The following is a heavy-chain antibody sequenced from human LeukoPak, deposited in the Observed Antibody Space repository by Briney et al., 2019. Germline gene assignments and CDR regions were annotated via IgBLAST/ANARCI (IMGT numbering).Heavy chain of an antibody. CDR2: MNPNSGNT. J-gene: IGHJ4*02. D-gene: IGHD3-10*01. CDR3: ARGWFGELFTFPYYFDY. CDR1: GYTFTSYD. Sequence: ASVKVSCKASGYTFTSYDINWVRQATGQGLEWMGWMNPNSGNTGYAQKFQGRVTMTRNTSISTAYMELSSLRSEDTAVYYCARGWFGELFTFPYYFDYWGQGTLVTVSS. V-gene: IGHV1-8*01.